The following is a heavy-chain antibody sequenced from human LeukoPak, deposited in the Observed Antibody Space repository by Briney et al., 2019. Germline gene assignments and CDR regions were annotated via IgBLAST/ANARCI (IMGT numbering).Heavy chain of an antibody. CDR3: ARGRSESYGSGWYGGGFDY. V-gene: IGHV3-21*01. CDR2: ISSSSSYI. J-gene: IGHJ4*02. Sequence: GGSLRLSCAASGFTFSSYSMNWVRQAPGKGLEWVSSISSSSSYIYYADSVKGRFTIFRDNAKNSLYLQMNSLRAEDTAVYYCARGRSESYGSGWYGGGFDYWGQGTLVTVSS. CDR1: GFTFSSYS. D-gene: IGHD6-19*01.